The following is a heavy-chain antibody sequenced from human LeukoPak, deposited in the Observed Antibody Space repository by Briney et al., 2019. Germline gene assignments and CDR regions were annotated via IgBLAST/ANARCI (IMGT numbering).Heavy chain of an antibody. CDR3: AKDQGSHLRVATIYY. CDR1: GFTFSSYS. Sequence: PGGSLRLSCAASGFTFSSYSMNWVRQAPGKGLEWVSYISSSSSTIYYADSVKGRFTISRDNSKNTLYLQMNSLRAEDTAVYYCAKDQGSHLRVATIYYWGQGTLVTVSS. CDR2: ISSSSSTI. J-gene: IGHJ4*02. D-gene: IGHD5-12*01. V-gene: IGHV3-48*01.